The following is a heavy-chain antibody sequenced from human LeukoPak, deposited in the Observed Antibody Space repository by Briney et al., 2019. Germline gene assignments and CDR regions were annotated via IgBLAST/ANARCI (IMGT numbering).Heavy chain of an antibody. CDR3: ARAAVGNWFDP. CDR2: ISAYNGNT. Sequence: ASVKVSCKASGYTFTSYGISWVRQAPGQGLEWMGWISAYNGNTNYAQKLQGRVTMTTDTSTSTAYMELRSLRSEDTDVYYCARAAVGNWFDPWGQGTLVTVSS. J-gene: IGHJ5*02. CDR1: GYTFTSYG. V-gene: IGHV1-18*01.